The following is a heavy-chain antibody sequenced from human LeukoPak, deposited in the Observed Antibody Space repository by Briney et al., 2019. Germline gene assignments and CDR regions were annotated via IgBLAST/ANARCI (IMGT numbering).Heavy chain of an antibody. J-gene: IGHJ4*02. CDR2: INPNSGGT. CDR1: GYTFTGYY. Sequence: EASVKVSCKASGYTFTGYYMHWVRQAPGQGLKWMGWINPNSGGTNYAQKFQGRVTMTRDTSISTAYMELSRLRSDDTAVYYCARSLYDFWSGHYWGQGTLVTVSS. V-gene: IGHV1-2*02. D-gene: IGHD3-3*01. CDR3: ARSLYDFWSGHY.